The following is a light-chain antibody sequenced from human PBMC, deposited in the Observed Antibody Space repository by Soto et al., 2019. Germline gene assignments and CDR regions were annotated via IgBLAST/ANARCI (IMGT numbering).Light chain of an antibody. J-gene: IGKJ2*01. Sequence: EIVLVQSPGTLSLSPGERATLSCRASQSVSNNYLAWYQQKPGQAPRLLIYGASSRATGVPDRFSGSGTGTDFSLTITRLEPEDFAVYYCQQYGVSPLRFTFGPGTKVGVK. CDR2: GAS. CDR3: QQYGVSPLRFT. V-gene: IGKV3-20*01. CDR1: QSVSNNY.